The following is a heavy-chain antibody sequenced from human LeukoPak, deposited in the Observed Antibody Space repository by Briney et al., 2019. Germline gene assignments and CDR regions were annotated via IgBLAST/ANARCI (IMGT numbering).Heavy chain of an antibody. J-gene: IGHJ6*03. V-gene: IGHV1-69*13. Sequence: SVKVSCKASGGTFSSYAISWVRQAPGQGLEWMGGIIPIFGTANYAQKFQGRVTVTADESTSTAYMELSSLRSEDTAVYYCARVSSLAAWYVYYYYYMDVWGKGTTVTVSS. CDR2: IIPIFGTA. D-gene: IGHD2-15*01. CDR3: ARVSSLAAWYVYYYYYMDV. CDR1: GGTFSSYA.